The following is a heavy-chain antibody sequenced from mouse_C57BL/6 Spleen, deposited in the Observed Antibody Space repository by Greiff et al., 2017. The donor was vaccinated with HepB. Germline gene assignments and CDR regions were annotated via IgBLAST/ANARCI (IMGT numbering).Heavy chain of an antibody. Sequence: DVKLVESGGGLVQPKGSLKLSCAASGFTFNTYAMHWVRQAPGKGLEWVARIRSKSSNYATYYADSVKDRFTISRDDSQSMLYLQMNNLKTEDTAMYYCVRAGRTGSYYAMDYWGQGTSVTVSS. CDR1: GFTFNTYA. CDR2: IRSKSSNYAT. J-gene: IGHJ4*01. V-gene: IGHV10-3*01. CDR3: VRAGRTGSYYAMDY.